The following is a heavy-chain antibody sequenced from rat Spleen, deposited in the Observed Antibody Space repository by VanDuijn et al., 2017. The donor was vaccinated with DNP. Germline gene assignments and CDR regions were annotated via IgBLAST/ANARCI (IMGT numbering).Heavy chain of an antibody. CDR2: ISSGGNT. D-gene: IGHD1-6*01. V-gene: IGHV2S8*01. CDR1: GFSLTNYG. Sequence: VQLKESGPGLVQPSRTLSLTCTVSGFSLTNYGVSWVRQPPGKGLEWIAVISSGGNTYYDSALKSRLSISRDTSKSQVFLKMSSLQPEDTAIYFCARGRVYYGFSHYFDYWGQGVMVTVSS. J-gene: IGHJ2*01. CDR3: ARGRVYYGFSHYFDY.